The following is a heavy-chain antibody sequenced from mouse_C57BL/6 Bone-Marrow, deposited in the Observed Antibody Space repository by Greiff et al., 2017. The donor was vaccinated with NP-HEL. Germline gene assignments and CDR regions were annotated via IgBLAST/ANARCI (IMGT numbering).Heavy chain of an antibody. D-gene: IGHD4-1*01. CDR3: ARAGNWAWFAY. Sequence: EVHLVESGGGLVKPGGSLKLSCAASGFTFSSYAMSWVRQTPEKRLEWVATISDGGSYTYYPDNVKGRFTISRDNAKNNLYLQMSHLKSEDTAMYYCARAGNWAWFAYWGQGTLVTVSA. CDR1: GFTFSSYA. CDR2: ISDGGSYT. J-gene: IGHJ3*01. V-gene: IGHV5-4*01.